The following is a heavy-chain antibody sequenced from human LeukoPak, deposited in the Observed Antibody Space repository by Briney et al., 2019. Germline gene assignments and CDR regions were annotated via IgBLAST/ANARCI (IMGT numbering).Heavy chain of an antibody. CDR3: VRVKSSAFDY. V-gene: IGHV3-48*02. D-gene: IGHD3-3*02. CDR2: ISGGSITI. Sequence: GGSLRLSCAASGFSFNSYDMHWVRQAPGKGLEWLSYISGGSITIYYADSVKGRFSISRDNAKNSLYLQMNSLRDEDTAVYYCVRVKSSAFDYWGQGTLVTVSS. CDR1: GFSFNSYD. J-gene: IGHJ4*02.